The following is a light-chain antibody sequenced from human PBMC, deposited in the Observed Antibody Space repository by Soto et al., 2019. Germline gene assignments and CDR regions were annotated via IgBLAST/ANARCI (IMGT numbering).Light chain of an antibody. CDR1: SSNIGSNT. CDR3: AAWDGSLNAVI. J-gene: IGLJ2*01. CDR2: NNN. V-gene: IGLV1-44*01. Sequence: QYALTQPSSTSETPGQRVIISCSGSSSNIGSNTVDWYQQLPGSAPRLLSYNNNQRPSGVPDRFSGSKSGTSASLAISGLQSEDEAVYHCAAWDGSLNAVIFGGGTKLTVL.